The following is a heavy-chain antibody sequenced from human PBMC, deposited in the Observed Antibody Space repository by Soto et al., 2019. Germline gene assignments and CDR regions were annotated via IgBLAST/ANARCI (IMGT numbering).Heavy chain of an antibody. V-gene: IGHV1-3*01. J-gene: IGHJ3*02. Sequence: ASVKVSCKASGYTFTSYAMHWVRQAPGQRLEWMGWINAGNGNTKYSQKFQGRVTITRDTSASTAYMELSSLRSEDTAVYYCARDLNGYCSSTSCYTHGAFDIWGQGTMLXVS. CDR2: INAGNGNT. D-gene: IGHD2-2*02. CDR1: GYTFTSYA. CDR3: ARDLNGYCSSTSCYTHGAFDI.